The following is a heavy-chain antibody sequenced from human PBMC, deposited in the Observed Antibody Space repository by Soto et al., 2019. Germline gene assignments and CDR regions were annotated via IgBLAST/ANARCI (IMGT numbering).Heavy chain of an antibody. CDR2: INSDGSST. J-gene: IGHJ6*03. CDR1: GYTFCRYL. D-gene: IGHD3-10*01. CDR3: ARDSFDYYGSGSYYNGFMDV. Sequence: GGSLRLSCAASGYTFCRYLMHGVRKAPGKGLVWVSRINSDGSSTSYADSVKGRFTISRDNAKNTLYLQMNSLRAEDTAVYYCARDSFDYYGSGSYYNGFMDVWGKGTTVTVSS. V-gene: IGHV3-74*01.